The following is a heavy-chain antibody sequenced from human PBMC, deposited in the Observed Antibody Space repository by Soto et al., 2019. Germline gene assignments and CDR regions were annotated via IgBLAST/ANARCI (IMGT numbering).Heavy chain of an antibody. CDR1: GGIFNRYS. Sequence: QVQLVQSGAEVKKPGSSVKVSCKASGGIFNRYSVSWVRQAPGQGLEWMGRIIPLLGITNYAQKFQGRVMITPDKSTNTAYMEVNGLRSEDTALYYCATFYGGDCTTTTCYGDFDYWGQGTLVTVTS. V-gene: IGHV1-69*02. D-gene: IGHD2-2*01. J-gene: IGHJ4*02. CDR3: ATFYGGDCTTTTCYGDFDY. CDR2: IIPLLGIT.